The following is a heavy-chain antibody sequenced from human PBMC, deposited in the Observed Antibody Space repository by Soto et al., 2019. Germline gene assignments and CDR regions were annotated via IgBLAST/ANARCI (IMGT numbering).Heavy chain of an antibody. D-gene: IGHD6-6*01. V-gene: IGHV3-53*01. CDR2: IYSGGST. CDR3: ARGGDYSSSGAFDY. Sequence: EVPLVESGGGLIQPGGSLRLSCAASGFTVSSNYMSWVRQAPGKGLEWVSVIYSGGSTYYADSVKGRFTISRDNSKNTLYLQMNSLRAEDTAVYYCARGGDYSSSGAFDYWGQGTLVTVSS. J-gene: IGHJ4*02. CDR1: GFTVSSNY.